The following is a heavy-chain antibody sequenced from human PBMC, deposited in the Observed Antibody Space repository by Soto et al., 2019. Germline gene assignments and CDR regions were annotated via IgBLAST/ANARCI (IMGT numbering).Heavy chain of an antibody. CDR2: IYYSGST. J-gene: IGHJ4*02. V-gene: IGHV4-59*01. D-gene: IGHD2-2*01. CDR3: TRVAVPAAMCEVYYFDY. Sequence: PSETLSLTCTVSGCSISSYYWSWIRQPPGKGLEWIGYIYYSGSTNYNPSLKSRVTISVDASKNQFSLKLSSVTAADTAVYYCTRVAVPAAMCEVYYFDYWGQGTLVTVSS. CDR1: GCSISSYY.